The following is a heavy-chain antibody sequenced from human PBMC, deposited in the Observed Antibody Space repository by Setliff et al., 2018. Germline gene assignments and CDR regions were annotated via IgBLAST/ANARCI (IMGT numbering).Heavy chain of an antibody. CDR2: IIPMFGT. Sequence: SVKVSCKASGGTFSSYVISWVREAPGQGLEWMGGIIPMFGTNYAQKFQGRVTITADESTSTAYMELSSLGSEDTAVYYCAGGQPLVRKYYYYMDVWGKGTTFTVSS. CDR1: GGTFSSYV. D-gene: IGHD3-10*01. V-gene: IGHV1-69*13. CDR3: AGGQPLVRKYYYYMDV. J-gene: IGHJ6*03.